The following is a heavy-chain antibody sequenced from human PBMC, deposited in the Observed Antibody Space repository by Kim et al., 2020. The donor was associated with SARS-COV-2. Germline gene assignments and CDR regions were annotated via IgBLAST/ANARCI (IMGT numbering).Heavy chain of an antibody. CDR3: ARLVIAARPTLFDS. J-gene: IGHJ4*02. Sequence: YNPSLKSRVTISVDTSKTQFSLNLSSVSAADTAVYYCARLVIAARPTLFDSWGQGTLVTVSS. D-gene: IGHD6-6*01. V-gene: IGHV4-59*01.